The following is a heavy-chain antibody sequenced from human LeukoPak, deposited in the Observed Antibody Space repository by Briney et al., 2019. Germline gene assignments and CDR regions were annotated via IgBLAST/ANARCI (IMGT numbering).Heavy chain of an antibody. V-gene: IGHV3-23*01. CDR1: GFTFSSYA. CDR3: AKSPETDIVVVPAAISLDY. Sequence: GSLRLSCAASGFTFSSYAMSGVRQAPGKGLEWVSAISGSGGSTYYADSVKGRFTISRDNSKNTLYLQMNSLRAEDTAVYYCAKSPETDIVVVPAAISLDYWGQGTLVTVSS. D-gene: IGHD2-2*02. CDR2: ISGSGGST. J-gene: IGHJ4*02.